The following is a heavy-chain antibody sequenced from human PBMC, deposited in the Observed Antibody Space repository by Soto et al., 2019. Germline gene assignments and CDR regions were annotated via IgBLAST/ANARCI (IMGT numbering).Heavy chain of an antibody. CDR1: GGSISSGGYS. CDR3: AREGGSGSPGSYFNV. V-gene: IGHV4-30-2*01. J-gene: IGHJ2*01. Sequence: QLQLQESGSGLVKPSQTLSLTCAVSGGSISSGGYSWSWLRQPPGKGLEWIGYISHSGSTYYNPSLKSRVTISADASKNPFSLELRSVTAADTAVYYCAREGGSGSPGSYFNVCGRGKLVTVSS. CDR2: ISHSGST. D-gene: IGHD1-26*01.